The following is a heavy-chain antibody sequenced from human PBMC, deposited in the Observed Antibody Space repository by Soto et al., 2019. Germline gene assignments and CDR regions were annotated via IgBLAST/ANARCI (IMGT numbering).Heavy chain of an antibody. CDR3: ARGRDCSSTSCYERNQPLLDNWFDP. J-gene: IGHJ5*02. CDR1: GYTFTSYD. D-gene: IGHD2-2*01. Sequence: EASVKVSCKASGYTFTSYDINWVRQATGQGLEWMGWMNPNSGNTGYAQKFQGRVTMTRNTSISTAYMELSSLRSEDTAVYYCARGRDCSSTSCYERNQPLLDNWFDPWGQGTLVTVSS. V-gene: IGHV1-8*01. CDR2: MNPNSGNT.